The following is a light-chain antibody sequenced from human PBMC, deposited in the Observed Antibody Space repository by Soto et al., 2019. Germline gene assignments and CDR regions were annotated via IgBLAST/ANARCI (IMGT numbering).Light chain of an antibody. CDR2: WAS. V-gene: IGKV4-1*01. CDR1: QSVLYSSNNKNY. Sequence: DIVITQSPDSLAVSLGERATINCKSSQSVLYSSNNKNYLAWYQQKPGQTPKLLIYWASTRESGVPDRFSGSGSGKDFTLTITSLQAEDVAVYYCQKYYDTPYTFGQGTKLEIK. J-gene: IGKJ2*01. CDR3: QKYYDTPYT.